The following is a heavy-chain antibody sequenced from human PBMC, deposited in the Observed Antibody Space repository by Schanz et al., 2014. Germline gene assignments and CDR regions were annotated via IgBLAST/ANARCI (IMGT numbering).Heavy chain of an antibody. V-gene: IGHV3-9*01. J-gene: IGHJ6*02. Sequence: EVQLVESGGGLVQPGRSLRLSCAASGFTFDDYAMHWVRQAPGKGLEWVSGISWNSGSIGYADSVKGRFTISRDDAKNSLYLQMNSLRAEDTALYYCAKDRQNRVNRVGYYYGMDVWGQGTTV. CDR1: GFTFDDYA. D-gene: IGHD3-16*01. CDR3: AKDRQNRVNRVGYYYGMDV. CDR2: ISWNSGSI.